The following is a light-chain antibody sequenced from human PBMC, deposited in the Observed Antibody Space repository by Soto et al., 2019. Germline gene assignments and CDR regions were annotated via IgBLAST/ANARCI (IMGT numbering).Light chain of an antibody. CDR2: EVS. CDR1: SSDVGTYNY. V-gene: IGLV2-14*01. J-gene: IGLJ3*02. CDR3: SSYTTSSTVV. Sequence: QSVLTQPASVSGSPGQSITISCTGTSSDVGTYNYVSWYQQHPGKAPKLMIYEVSNRPSGVSYRFSGSKSGNTASLTISGLQVEDEADYYCSSYTTSSTVVFGGGTKLTVL.